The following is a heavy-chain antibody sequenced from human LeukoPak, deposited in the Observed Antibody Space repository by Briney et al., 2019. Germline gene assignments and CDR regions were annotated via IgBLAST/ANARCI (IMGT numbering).Heavy chain of an antibody. D-gene: IGHD3-10*01. CDR2: ISGSGGSI. Sequence: PGGSLRLSCAASGFTFSDFAMTWVRQAPGKGLEWVSTISGSGGSIYYADSVRGRFTISRDSSKSILSLEMNNLRAEDTAVYYCAKYLPFKDGFGELRLYYYYYMDVWGKGTTVTVSS. CDR1: GFTFSDFA. J-gene: IGHJ6*03. V-gene: IGHV3-23*01. CDR3: AKYLPFKDGFGELRLYYYYYMDV.